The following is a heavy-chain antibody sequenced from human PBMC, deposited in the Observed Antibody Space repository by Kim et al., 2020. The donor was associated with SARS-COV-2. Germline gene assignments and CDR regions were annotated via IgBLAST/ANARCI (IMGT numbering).Heavy chain of an antibody. Sequence: GGSLRLSCAASGFTFSSYWMHWVRQAPGKGLVWVSRINSDGSSTSYADSVKGRFTISRDNAKNTLYLQMNSLRAEDTAVYYCARRGTARIAAAGDAFDIWGQGTMVTVSS. CDR1: GFTFSSYW. D-gene: IGHD6-13*01. CDR2: INSDGSST. CDR3: ARRGTARIAAAGDAFDI. J-gene: IGHJ3*02. V-gene: IGHV3-74*01.